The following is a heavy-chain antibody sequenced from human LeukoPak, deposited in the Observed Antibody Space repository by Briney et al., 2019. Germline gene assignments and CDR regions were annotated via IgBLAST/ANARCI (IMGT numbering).Heavy chain of an antibody. D-gene: IGHD1-26*01. V-gene: IGHV4-38-2*02. Sequence: PSETLSLTCTVSGYSISSGYYWGWIRQPPGKGLEWIGSIYHSGSTNYNPSLEGRVTMSVDRPKNQFSLRLTSVTAADTAVYYCARETIVGATLDYWGQGTLVTVSS. CDR2: IYHSGST. CDR3: ARETIVGATLDY. J-gene: IGHJ4*02. CDR1: GYSISSGYY.